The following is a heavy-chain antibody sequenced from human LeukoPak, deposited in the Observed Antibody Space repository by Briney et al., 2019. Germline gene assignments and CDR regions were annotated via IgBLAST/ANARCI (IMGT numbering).Heavy chain of an antibody. CDR2: INHSGST. CDR3: ARGHAARRPPFDY. CDR1: GGSFSGYY. Sequence: SETLSLTCAVYGGSFSGYYWSWIRQPPGKGLEWIGEINHSGSTNYNPSLKSRVTISVDTSKNQFSLKLSSVTAVDTAVYYCARGHAARRPPFDYWGQGTLVTVSS. V-gene: IGHV4-34*01. D-gene: IGHD6-6*01. J-gene: IGHJ4*02.